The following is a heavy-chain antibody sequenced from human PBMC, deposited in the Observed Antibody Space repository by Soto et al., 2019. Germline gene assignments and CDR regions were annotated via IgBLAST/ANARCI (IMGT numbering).Heavy chain of an antibody. D-gene: IGHD1-1*01. Sequence: GGSLRLSCAASGFIFSNYAMSWVRQAPGKGLEWVSTISGNGGSTYYADSVKGRFTISRDISKNSLYLQMNSLGAEDTAVYNCAKEGTEMTSNYFDYWGPGTLVTVSS. J-gene: IGHJ4*02. CDR1: GFIFSNYA. CDR2: ISGNGGST. CDR3: AKEGTEMTSNYFDY. V-gene: IGHV3-23*01.